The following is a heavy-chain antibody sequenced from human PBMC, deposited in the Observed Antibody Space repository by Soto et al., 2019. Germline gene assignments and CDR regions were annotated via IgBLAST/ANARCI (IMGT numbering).Heavy chain of an antibody. V-gene: IGHV1-3*01. D-gene: IGHD3-22*01. Sequence: ASVKVSCKASGYTFTSYAMHWVRQAPGQRLEWMGWINAGNGNTKYSQKFQGRVTITRDTSASTAYMELSSLRSEDTAVYYCARAPSIYDSSGDYYENTIYYYFADWGQGTLVPVAS. J-gene: IGHJ4*02. CDR1: GYTFTSYA. CDR2: INAGNGNT. CDR3: ARAPSIYDSSGDYYENTIYYYFAD.